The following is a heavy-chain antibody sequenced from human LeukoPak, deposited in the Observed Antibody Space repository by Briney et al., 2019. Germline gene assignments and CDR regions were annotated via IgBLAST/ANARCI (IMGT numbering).Heavy chain of an antibody. J-gene: IGHJ6*03. V-gene: IGHV4-59*01. CDR3: ARETSQKGAHYMDV. CDR1: GGSIS. CDR2: IYYSGST. Sequence: SETLSLTCTVSGGSISIRQPPGKGLEWIGYIYYSGSTNYNPSLKSRVTISVDTSKNQFSLKLSSVTAADTAVYYCARETSQKGAHYMDVWGKGTTVTISS. D-gene: IGHD3-16*01.